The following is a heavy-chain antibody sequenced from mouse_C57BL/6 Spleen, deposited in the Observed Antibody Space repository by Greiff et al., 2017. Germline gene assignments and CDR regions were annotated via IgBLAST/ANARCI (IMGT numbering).Heavy chain of an antibody. V-gene: IGHV1-83*01. D-gene: IGHD2-3*01. CDR2: YPGSGNTY. CDR1: YTFTDYYM. CDR3: REEDGSAY. J-gene: IGHJ3*01. Sequence: VQLQQSGPELVNPGASVKMSCKASGYTFTDYYMHWVKQKPGKGLEWIGEIYPGSGNTYYNEKFKGKATLTADTSSSTAYMQLSSLTSEDAAVYFCAREEDGSAYWGQGTLVTVSA.